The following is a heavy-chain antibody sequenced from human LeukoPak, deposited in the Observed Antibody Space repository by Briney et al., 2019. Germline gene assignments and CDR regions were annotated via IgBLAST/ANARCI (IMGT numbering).Heavy chain of an antibody. CDR3: AGRLWCRDGYNLSAFDI. J-gene: IGHJ3*02. V-gene: IGHV4-61*01. CDR1: GDSVRTSNSY. Sequence: PSETLSLTCTVSGDSVRTSNSYWGWIRQPPGKGLEWIGYIYYSGSTNYNPSLKSRVTISVDTSKNQFSLKLSSVTAADTAVYYCAGRLWCRDGYNLSAFDIWGQGTMVTVSS. CDR2: IYYSGST. D-gene: IGHD5-24*01.